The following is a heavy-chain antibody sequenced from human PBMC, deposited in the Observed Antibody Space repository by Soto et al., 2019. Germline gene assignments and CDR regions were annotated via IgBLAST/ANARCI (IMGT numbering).Heavy chain of an antibody. J-gene: IGHJ4*02. CDR2: SFYRGST. CDR1: GGSISSRSHY. Sequence: QLQLQESGPGLVKPSETLSLTCTVSGGSISSRSHYWGWIRQSPGKHLEWIGSSFYRGSTHYNPSLTTRVTISVVTSETQVSLKLYSVTAADTAVYYCATADAFGGVTTFFEYWGQGILVTVSS. V-gene: IGHV4-39*01. D-gene: IGHD3-16*01. CDR3: ATADAFGGVTTFFEY.